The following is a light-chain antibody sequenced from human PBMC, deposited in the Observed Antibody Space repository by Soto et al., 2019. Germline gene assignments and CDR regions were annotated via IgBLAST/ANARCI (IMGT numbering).Light chain of an antibody. CDR3: AAWDDSLNASYV. CDR1: SSNIGSNT. J-gene: IGLJ1*01. CDR2: SNN. V-gene: IGLV1-44*01. Sequence: QSVLTQPPSASGTPVQRVTISCSGSSSNIGSNTENWYQQLPGTAPKLLIYSNNQRPSGVPDRFSGSKSGTSASLAISGLQSEDEADYYCAAWDDSLNASYVFGTGTKVTVL.